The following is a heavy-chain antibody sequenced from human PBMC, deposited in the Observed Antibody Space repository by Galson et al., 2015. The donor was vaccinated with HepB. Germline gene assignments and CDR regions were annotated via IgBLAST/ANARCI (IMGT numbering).Heavy chain of an antibody. CDR3: ARDGPSYYNDTSGYYVGY. V-gene: IGHV1-18*01. Sequence: SVKVSCKASGYTFTSYGISWVRQAPGQGLEWMGWISAYNGKINYAEKFQGRVTMTTDTSTSTAYMELRSLRSEDTAVFYCARDGPSYYNDTSGYYVGYWGQGTLVTVSS. J-gene: IGHJ4*02. CDR2: ISAYNGKI. D-gene: IGHD3-22*01. CDR1: GYTFTSYG.